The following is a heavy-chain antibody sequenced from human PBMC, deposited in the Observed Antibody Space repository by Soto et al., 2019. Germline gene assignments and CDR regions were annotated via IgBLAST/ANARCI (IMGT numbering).Heavy chain of an antibody. CDR1: GGSVISSSW. CDR3: ARGSSFRGHFDV. V-gene: IGHV4-4*02. Sequence: PSETLSLTCTVSGGSVISSSWWTWVRQSPGKGLEWIGEIYHAGSPNYNPSFQSRISISLDKSKNSFSLRLTSVTAADAAIYFCARGSSFRGHFDVWGRGTTVTVSS. CDR2: IYHAGSP. J-gene: IGHJ3*01.